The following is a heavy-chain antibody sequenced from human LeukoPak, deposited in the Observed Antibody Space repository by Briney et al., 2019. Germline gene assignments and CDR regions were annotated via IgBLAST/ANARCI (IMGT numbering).Heavy chain of an antibody. Sequence: GGSLRLSCAVSGFTFSSYSMNWVRQAPGKGLEWVSCISGSSSHIFDAGSVKGRFTISRDNAKNSLYLQMNSLRAEDTAVYYCAKDGGTIFGVVIYYWGQGTLVTVSS. D-gene: IGHD3-3*01. CDR1: GFTFSSYS. J-gene: IGHJ4*02. CDR2: ISGSSSHI. V-gene: IGHV3-21*01. CDR3: AKDGGTIFGVVIYY.